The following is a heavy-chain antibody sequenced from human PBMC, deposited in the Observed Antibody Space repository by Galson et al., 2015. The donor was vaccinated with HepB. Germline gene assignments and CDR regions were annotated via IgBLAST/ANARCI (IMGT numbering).Heavy chain of an antibody. V-gene: IGHV1-3*01. D-gene: IGHD3-10*01. CDR1: GYTFTSYA. CDR2: INAGNGNT. Sequence: SVKVSCKASGYTFTSYAMHWVRQAPGQRLEWMGWINAGNGNTKYSQKFQGRVTITRDTSASTAYMELSSLRSEDTAVYYCARDCKLIGRGYPSPHWFDPWGQGTLVTVSS. CDR3: ARDCKLIGRGYPSPHWFDP. J-gene: IGHJ5*02.